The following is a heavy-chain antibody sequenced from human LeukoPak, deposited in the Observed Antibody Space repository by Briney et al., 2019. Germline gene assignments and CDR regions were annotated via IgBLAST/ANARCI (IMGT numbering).Heavy chain of an antibody. Sequence: SETLSLTCTVSGGSISSGGYYWNWLRQHPGKGLEWIGYIYYSGSTNYNPSLKSRVTISVDTSKNQFSLKLSSVTAADTAVYYCARGSSSIWFDPWGQGTLVTVSS. J-gene: IGHJ5*02. V-gene: IGHV4-61*08. D-gene: IGHD6-6*01. CDR1: GGSISSGGYY. CDR2: IYYSGST. CDR3: ARGSSSIWFDP.